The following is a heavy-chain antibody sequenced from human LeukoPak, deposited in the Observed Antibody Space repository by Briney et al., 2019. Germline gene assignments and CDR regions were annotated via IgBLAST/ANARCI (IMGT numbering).Heavy chain of an antibody. D-gene: IGHD1-1*01. CDR3: ARDSDGKGDY. V-gene: IGHV4-4*07. CDR1: GGSISSYY. CDR2: IYTSGSP. J-gene: IGHJ4*02. Sequence: PETLSLTCTVSGGSISSYYWSWVRQPAGKGLEWIGRIYTSGSPNYNPSLKSRVIISVDKSKNQFSLKLSSVTAADTAVYYCARDSDGKGDYWGQGTLVTVSS.